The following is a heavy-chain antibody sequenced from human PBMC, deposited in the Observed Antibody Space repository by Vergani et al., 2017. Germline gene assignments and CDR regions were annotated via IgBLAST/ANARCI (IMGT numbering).Heavy chain of an antibody. CDR1: GFTFSSYG. CDR2: ISYDGSNK. CDR3: ASLRERWLLYREGDI. J-gene: IGHJ3*02. V-gene: IGHV3-30*03. D-gene: IGHD5-24*01. Sequence: QVQLVESGGGVVQPGRSLRLSCAASGFTFSSYGMHWVRQAPGKGLEWVAVISYDGSNKYYADSVKGRFTISRDNSKNTLYLQMNSLRAEDTAVYYCASLRERWLLYREGDIWGQGTMVTVSS.